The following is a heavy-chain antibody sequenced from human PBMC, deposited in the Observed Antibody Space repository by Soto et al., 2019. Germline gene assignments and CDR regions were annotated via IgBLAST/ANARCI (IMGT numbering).Heavy chain of an antibody. D-gene: IGHD6-13*01. J-gene: IGHJ4*02. CDR2: INAYNGIK. CDR3: ARDLGQQLFDY. Sequence: QVQLVQSGAEVKKPGASVKVSCKASGYTFTSYGISWVRQAPGQGLERMGWINAYNGIKKYAQKLQGRVTMTTDTTTSTAYMELRSLRSDDTAVYYWARDLGQQLFDYWGQGTLVTVSS. V-gene: IGHV1-18*01. CDR1: GYTFTSYG.